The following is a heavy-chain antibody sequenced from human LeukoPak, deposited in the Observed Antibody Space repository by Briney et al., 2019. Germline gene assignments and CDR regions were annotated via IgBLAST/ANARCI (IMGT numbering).Heavy chain of an antibody. CDR2: ISGSGGST. CDR1: GFTVSSNY. CDR3: ARQARGIAGGYFDY. V-gene: IGHV3-23*01. Sequence: PGGSLRLSCAASGFTVSSNYMSWVRQAPGKGLEWVSAISGSGGSTYYADSVKGRFTISRDNSKNTLYLQMNSLRAEDTAVYYCARQARGIAGGYFDYWGQGTLVTVSS. D-gene: IGHD6-13*01. J-gene: IGHJ4*02.